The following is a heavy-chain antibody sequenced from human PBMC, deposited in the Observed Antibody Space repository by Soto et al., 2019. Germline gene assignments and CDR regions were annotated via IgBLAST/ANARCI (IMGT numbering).Heavy chain of an antibody. CDR3: ARDGRGYYFWSGPEYFQH. D-gene: IGHD3-3*01. Sequence: SETLSLTCTVSGGSISSGGYYWSWIRQHPGKGLEWIGYIYYSGSTYYNPSLKSRVTISVDTSKNQFSLKLSSVTAADTAVYYCARDGRGYYFWSGPEYFQHWGQGTLVTVSS. CDR2: IYYSGST. V-gene: IGHV4-31*03. J-gene: IGHJ1*01. CDR1: GGSISSGGYY.